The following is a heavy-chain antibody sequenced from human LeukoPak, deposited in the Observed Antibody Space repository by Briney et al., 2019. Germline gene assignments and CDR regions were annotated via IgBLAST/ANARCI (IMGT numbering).Heavy chain of an antibody. Sequence: SVKVSCKASGGTFSSYTISWVRQAPGQGLEWMGRIIPILGIANYAQKFQGRVTITADKSTSTAYMELSSLRSEDTAVYYCARAYCSGGSCYVTYFDYWGQGTLVTVSS. CDR2: IIPILGIA. CDR3: ARAYCSGGSCYVTYFDY. V-gene: IGHV1-69*02. J-gene: IGHJ4*02. D-gene: IGHD2-15*01. CDR1: GGTFSSYT.